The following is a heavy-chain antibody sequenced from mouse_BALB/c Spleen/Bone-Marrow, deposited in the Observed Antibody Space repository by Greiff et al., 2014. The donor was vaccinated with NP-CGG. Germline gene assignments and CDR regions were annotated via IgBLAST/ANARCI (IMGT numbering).Heavy chain of an antibody. CDR3: ARGLGFFDY. Sequence: EVQLQESGGGLVQPGGSLKLSCAASGFTFSSYGMSWVRQTPDKRLELVATINSNGGSTYYPDSVKGRFTISRDNAKNTLYLQMSGLKSEDTAMYYCARGLGFFDYWGQGTTLTVSS. V-gene: IGHV5-6-3*01. CDR1: GFTFSSYG. J-gene: IGHJ2*01. D-gene: IGHD4-1*01. CDR2: INSNGGST.